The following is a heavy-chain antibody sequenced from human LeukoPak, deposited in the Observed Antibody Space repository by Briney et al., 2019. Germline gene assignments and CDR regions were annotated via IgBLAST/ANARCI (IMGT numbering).Heavy chain of an antibody. CDR1: GDSVSSNSAT. CDR2: TYYRSKWYN. D-gene: IGHD2-15*01. CDR3: ARRSTAPSGAAYYLDY. J-gene: IGHJ4*02. V-gene: IGHV6-1*01. Sequence: SQTLSLTCAISGDSVSSNSATWNWIRQSPSRGLEWLGRTYYRSKWYNDYAVSVKSRITINTDTSKNQFSLQLNSVTPEDKAVYYCARRSTAPSGAAYYLDYWGQGTLVTVSS.